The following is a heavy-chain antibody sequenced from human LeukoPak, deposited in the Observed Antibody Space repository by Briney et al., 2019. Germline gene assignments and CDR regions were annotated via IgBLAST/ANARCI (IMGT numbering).Heavy chain of an antibody. CDR1: GGSFSGYY. CDR2: INHSGST. CDR3: ARRIPGMPYYFDY. D-gene: IGHD2/OR15-2a*01. J-gene: IGHJ4*02. V-gene: IGHV4-34*01. Sequence: SETLSLTCAVYGGSFSGYYWSWIRQPPGKGLEWIGEINHSGSTNYNPSLKSRVTISVDTSKNQFSLKLSSVTAADTAVYYCARRIPGMPYYFDYWGQGTLVTVSS.